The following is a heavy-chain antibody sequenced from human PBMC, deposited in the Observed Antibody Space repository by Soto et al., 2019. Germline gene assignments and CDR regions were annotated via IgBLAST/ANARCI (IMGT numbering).Heavy chain of an antibody. Sequence: EVQMVESGGGLVQPGGSLRLSCAVSGFTVITNYISWVRQAPGKGLEWVSDIYAGGNTHYADSVKGRFAISRDNSKNTLYLEMNSLRAEDKAVYYCARKKSIVGATGYFDYWGQGTLVSVSS. CDR3: ARKKSIVGATGYFDY. V-gene: IGHV3-66*01. J-gene: IGHJ4*02. CDR2: IYAGGNT. D-gene: IGHD1-26*01. CDR1: GFTVITNY.